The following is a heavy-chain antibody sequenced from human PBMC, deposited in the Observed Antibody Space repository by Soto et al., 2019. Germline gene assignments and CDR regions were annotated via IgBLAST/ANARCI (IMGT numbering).Heavy chain of an antibody. Sequence: QVQMQESSPGLVRPSGTVSLTCAVSGLSISSDNWWSWVRQPPGKGLEWIGEIHNSGSTNYNPSLKSRVTMSVVPSKDLFSLTLNSVTAADTAFYYCAKDQGSHPGDWGQGTLVSVSS. CDR3: AKDQGSHPGD. D-gene: IGHD6-13*01. CDR1: GLSISSDNW. V-gene: IGHV4-4*02. J-gene: IGHJ4*02. CDR2: IHNSGST.